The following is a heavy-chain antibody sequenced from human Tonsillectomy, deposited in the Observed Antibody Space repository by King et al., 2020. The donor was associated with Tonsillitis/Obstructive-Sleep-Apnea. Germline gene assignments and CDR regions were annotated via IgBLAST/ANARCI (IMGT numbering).Heavy chain of an antibody. CDR3: ARLDTPRTHLDY. CDR2: IYPGDSDT. D-gene: IGHD5-18*01. Sequence: QLLQSGAEVKKPGESLNISCKGSGYSFTSYWIGSVRQMPGKGLEWMGIIYPGDSDTSYSPSFKIQFTNSADKSISTAYLQWSSLKASDTAMYYCARLDTPRTHLDYWGQGTLVTVSS. J-gene: IGHJ4*02. V-gene: IGHV5-51*01. CDR1: GYSFTSYW.